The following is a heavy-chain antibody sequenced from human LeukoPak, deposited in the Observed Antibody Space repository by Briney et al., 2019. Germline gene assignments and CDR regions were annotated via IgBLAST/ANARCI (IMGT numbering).Heavy chain of an antibody. CDR2: ISYDGINK. CDR1: GFTFSSNA. Sequence: GGFLRLSCAASGFTFSSNAMHWVRQAPGKGLEWVAVISYDGINKYYVDSVRGRFTISRDKSRNTLYLQMNSLRAEDTALYYCARARSGYDLFDYWGQGTLVTVSS. D-gene: IGHD5-12*01. J-gene: IGHJ4*02. V-gene: IGHV3-30-3*01. CDR3: ARARSGYDLFDY.